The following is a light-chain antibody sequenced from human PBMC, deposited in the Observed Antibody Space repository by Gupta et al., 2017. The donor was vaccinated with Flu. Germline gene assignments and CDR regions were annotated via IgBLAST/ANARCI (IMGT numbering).Light chain of an antibody. CDR1: RSIDTY. CDR2: AAS. V-gene: IGKV1-39*01. Sequence: DIQMTQSPSSLSASVGDRVTITCWASRSIDTYLSWYQQQPGKAPKLLIYAASSLQSGVPPRFSGSGSGTDFTLTINSLQPEDFATYYCQQSHSAPLTFGGGTKVEVK. J-gene: IGKJ4*01. CDR3: QQSHSAPLT.